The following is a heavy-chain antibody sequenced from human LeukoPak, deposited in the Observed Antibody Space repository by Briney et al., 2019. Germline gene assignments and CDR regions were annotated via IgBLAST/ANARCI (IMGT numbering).Heavy chain of an antibody. CDR3: ARTFYYYDSGGSGCDY. D-gene: IGHD3-22*01. Sequence: GGSLRLSCAASGFTFSSYSMNWVRQAPGKGLEWVSYISSSSSTIYYADSVKGRFTISRDNAKNSLHLQMNSLRAEDTAVYYCARTFYYYDSGGSGCDYWGQGTLVTVSS. V-gene: IGHV3-48*04. CDR2: ISSSSSTI. CDR1: GFTFSSYS. J-gene: IGHJ4*02.